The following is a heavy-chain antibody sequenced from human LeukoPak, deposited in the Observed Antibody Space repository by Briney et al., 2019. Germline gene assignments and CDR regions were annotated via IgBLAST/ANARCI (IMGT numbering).Heavy chain of an antibody. V-gene: IGHV1-69*13. CDR1: GYTFTSYD. D-gene: IGHD3-22*01. CDR3: ARAPYYYDSSGPPDDP. J-gene: IGHJ5*02. CDR2: IIPIFGTA. Sequence: SVKVSCKASGYTFTSYDINWVRQAPGQGLEWMGGIIPIFGTANYAQKFQGRVTITADESTSTAYMELSSLRSEDTAVYYCARAPYYYDSSGPPDDPWGQGTLVTVSS.